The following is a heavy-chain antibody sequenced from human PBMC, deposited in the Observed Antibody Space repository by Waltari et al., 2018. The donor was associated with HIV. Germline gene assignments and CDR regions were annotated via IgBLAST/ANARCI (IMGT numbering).Heavy chain of an antibody. Sequence: QLQLQESGPGLVKPSETLSLTCTVSDGSIDRSSYYWGWIRQPPGKGLGWFGSIYYSGSTYDNPSLKSRVTISVDTSKNRFSLKLSSVTAADTAVYYCARHVGGYDSSGYFPYYFDYWGQGALVTVSS. J-gene: IGHJ4*02. CDR3: ARHVGGYDSSGYFPYYFDY. CDR1: DGSIDRSSYY. CDR2: IYYSGST. D-gene: IGHD3-22*01. V-gene: IGHV4-39*01.